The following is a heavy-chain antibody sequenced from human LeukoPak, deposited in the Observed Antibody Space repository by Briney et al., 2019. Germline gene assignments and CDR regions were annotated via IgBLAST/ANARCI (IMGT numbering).Heavy chain of an antibody. Sequence: TLSLTCAVSGDSIISGTFSWSWIRQSPGKGLEWIGYIYQSGRTFYTWSLRSRVAISMDRSKNQISLRLAFVTAADTAVYYCSRGVMNGDYSWFDPWGQGTLVIVSS. CDR1: GDSIISGTFS. D-gene: IGHD4-17*01. J-gene: IGHJ5*02. V-gene: IGHV4-30-2*06. CDR2: IYQSGRT. CDR3: SRGVMNGDYSWFDP.